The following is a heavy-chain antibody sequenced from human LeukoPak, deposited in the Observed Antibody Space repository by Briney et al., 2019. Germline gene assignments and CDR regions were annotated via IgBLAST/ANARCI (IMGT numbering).Heavy chain of an antibody. J-gene: IGHJ4*02. Sequence: KPSETLSLTCTVSGGSISSYYWSWIRQPPGKGLEWIGYIYYSGSTNYNPSLKSRVTISVDTSKNQFSLKLSSVTAADTAVYYCARHSLRQAAPLDYWGQGTLVTVSS. V-gene: IGHV4-59*01. D-gene: IGHD2-15*01. CDR1: GGSISSYY. CDR3: ARHSLRQAAPLDY. CDR2: IYYSGST.